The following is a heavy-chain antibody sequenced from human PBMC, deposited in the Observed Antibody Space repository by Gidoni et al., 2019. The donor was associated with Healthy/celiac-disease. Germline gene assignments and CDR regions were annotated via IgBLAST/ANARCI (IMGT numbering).Heavy chain of an antibody. Sequence: EVQLVESGGGLVKPGGSLRLSCAASGFTFSNAWMSWVRQAPGKGLEWVGRIKSKTDGGTTDYAAPVKGRFTISRDDSKNTLYLQMNSLKTEDTAVYYCTTLDGGTFYWYFDLWGRGTLVTVSS. D-gene: IGHD2-15*01. CDR1: GFTFSNAW. CDR3: TTLDGGTFYWYFDL. J-gene: IGHJ2*01. V-gene: IGHV3-15*01. CDR2: IKSKTDGGTT.